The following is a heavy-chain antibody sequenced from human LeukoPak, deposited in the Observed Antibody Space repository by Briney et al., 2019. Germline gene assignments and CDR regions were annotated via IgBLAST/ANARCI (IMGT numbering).Heavy chain of an antibody. CDR3: ARDSGVAVVDLINPDAINM. CDR2: ISYDGSNK. CDR1: GFTFSSYG. Sequence: PGRSLRLSCAASGFTFSSYGMHWVRQAPGKGLEWVAVISYDGSNKYYADSVKGRFTISRDNSKNTLYLQMNSLRAEDTAVYYCARDSGVAVVDLINPDAINMWGQGTMVTVSS. D-gene: IGHD2-15*01. J-gene: IGHJ3*02. V-gene: IGHV3-30*03.